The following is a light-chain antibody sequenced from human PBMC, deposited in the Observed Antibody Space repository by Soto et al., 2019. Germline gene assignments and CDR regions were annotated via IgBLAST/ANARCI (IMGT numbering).Light chain of an antibody. CDR1: QSVSSN. Sequence: EIVMTQSPATLSVSPGDRATLSCRASQSVSSNLAWYQQKPGQAPRLLIYGASTRPTGIPARFSGSGSGTEFTLTISGLQSEDFAEYHCQQYNNWPQTFGQGTKVDIK. V-gene: IGKV3-15*01. CDR2: GAS. J-gene: IGKJ1*01. CDR3: QQYNNWPQT.